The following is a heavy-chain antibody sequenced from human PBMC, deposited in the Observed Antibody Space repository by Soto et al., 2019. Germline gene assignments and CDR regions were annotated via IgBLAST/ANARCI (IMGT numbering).Heavy chain of an antibody. V-gene: IGHV6-1*01. J-gene: IGHJ4*02. Sequence: SQNPSPTCAISRDSVSFNSAAWNWIRQSRSRGLEWLGRTYYRSKWYDYYAVSVKSGITVTPDTAKNQFSLHLNSVTPEDTAVLYFEREFPYYESADSYLDLWGQESVINV. CDR3: EREFPYYESADSYLDL. CDR2: TYYRSKWYD. CDR1: RDSVSFNSAA. D-gene: IGHD3-16*01.